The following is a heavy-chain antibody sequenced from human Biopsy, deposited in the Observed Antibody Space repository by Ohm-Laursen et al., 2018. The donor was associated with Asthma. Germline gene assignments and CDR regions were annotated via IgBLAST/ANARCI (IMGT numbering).Heavy chain of an antibody. Sequence: GTLSLTCSVYGGSISSFYWRWIPRSPEKGLVCMGDVYWTGSTNYNPSLKSRVTMSVDTSKNRMFLEFASVTASDTAIYYCVRAVRNEQWLAPFDYWGQGKPVTVSS. CDR2: VYWTGST. V-gene: IGHV4-59*01. CDR3: VRAVRNEQWLAPFDY. CDR1: GGSISSFY. D-gene: IGHD6-19*01. J-gene: IGHJ4*02.